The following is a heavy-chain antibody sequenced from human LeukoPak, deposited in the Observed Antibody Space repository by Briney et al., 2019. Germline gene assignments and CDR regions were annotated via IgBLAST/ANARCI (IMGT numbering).Heavy chain of an antibody. V-gene: IGHV4-59*01. D-gene: IGHD3-22*01. CDR2: IYYSGST. CDR1: GGSISSYY. Sequence: KPSETLSLTCTVSGGSISSYYWSWIRQPPGKGLEWIGYIYYSGSTNYNPSLKSRVTISVDTSKNQFSLKLSSVTAADTAVYYCARSARYYYDSRGPAAFDIWGQGTMVTVSS. J-gene: IGHJ3*02. CDR3: ARSARYYYDSRGPAAFDI.